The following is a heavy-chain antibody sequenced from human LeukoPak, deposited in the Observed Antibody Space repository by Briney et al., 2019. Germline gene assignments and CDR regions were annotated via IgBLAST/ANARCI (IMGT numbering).Heavy chain of an antibody. Sequence: GASVKVSCKASGYTFTSYGISWVRQAPGQGLEWMGWISAYNGNTNYAQKLQGRVTMTTDTSTSTAYMELRSLRSDDTAVYYCARDRSWFDKDYFDYWGQGTLVTVSS. CDR3: ARDRSWFDKDYFDY. CDR1: GYTFTSYG. CDR2: ISAYNGNT. V-gene: IGHV1-18*01. J-gene: IGHJ4*02. D-gene: IGHD3-10*01.